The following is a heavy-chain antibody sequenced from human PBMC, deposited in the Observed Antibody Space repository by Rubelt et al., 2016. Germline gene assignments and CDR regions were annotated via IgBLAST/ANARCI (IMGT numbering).Heavy chain of an antibody. CDR2: ISYDGSNK. J-gene: IGHJ6*02. CDR1: GLTFSSSA. CDR3: ARGHSIYDYHYGMDV. V-gene: IGHV3-30-3*01. Sequence: GLTFSSSAIHWVRQAPGKGLEWLAVISYDGSNKYYAHTVKGRFTISRDNSKTTLYVVLSRLSAEDSAVYYCARGHSIYDYHYGMDVWGHGTTVTVTS.